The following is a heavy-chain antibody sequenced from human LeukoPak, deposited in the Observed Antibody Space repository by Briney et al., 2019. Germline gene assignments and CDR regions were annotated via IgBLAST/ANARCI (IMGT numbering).Heavy chain of an antibody. Sequence: GGSLRLSCAASGFTFSSYSMNWVRQAPGKGLEWVSSISSSSSYIYYADSVKGRFTISRDNAKNSLYLQMNSLRAEDTAVYYRARVDDSSGYYPPGDYWGQGTLVTVSS. V-gene: IGHV3-21*01. CDR1: GFTFSSYS. D-gene: IGHD3-22*01. J-gene: IGHJ4*02. CDR3: ARVDDSSGYYPPGDY. CDR2: ISSSSSYI.